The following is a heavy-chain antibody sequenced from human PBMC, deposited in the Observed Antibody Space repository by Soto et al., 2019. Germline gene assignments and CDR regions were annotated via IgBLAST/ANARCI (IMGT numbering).Heavy chain of an antibody. Sequence: ASVKVSCKASGYTFTSYGISWVRQAPGQGLEWMGWISAYNGNTNYAQKLQGRVTMTTDTSTSTAYMELRSLRSDDTAVYYCARGAYLLILFGELQRGTPYYYYGTDVWGQGTTVTVSS. CDR3: ARGAYLLILFGELQRGTPYYYYGTDV. D-gene: IGHD3-10*01. V-gene: IGHV1-18*04. CDR1: GYTFTSYG. CDR2: ISAYNGNT. J-gene: IGHJ6*02.